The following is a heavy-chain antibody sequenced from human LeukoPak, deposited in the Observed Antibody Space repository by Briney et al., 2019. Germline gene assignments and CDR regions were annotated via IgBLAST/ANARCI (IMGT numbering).Heavy chain of an antibody. CDR3: ARNYYDSSGYYFTTIFDY. J-gene: IGHJ4*02. CDR2: ISYDGSNK. V-gene: IGHV3-30-3*01. CDR1: GFTFSSYA. D-gene: IGHD3-22*01. Sequence: GRSLRLSCAASGFTFSSYAMHWVRQAPGKGLEWVAVISYDGSNKYYADSVKGRFTISRDNSKNTLYLQMNSLRAEDTAVYYCARNYYDSSGYYFTTIFDYWGQGTLVTVSS.